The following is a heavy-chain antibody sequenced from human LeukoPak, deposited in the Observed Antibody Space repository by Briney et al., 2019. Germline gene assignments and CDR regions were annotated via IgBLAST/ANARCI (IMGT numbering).Heavy chain of an antibody. D-gene: IGHD1-26*01. CDR2: IVVGSGNT. CDR1: GYTFTSYG. J-gene: IGHJ4*02. V-gene: IGHV1-58*02. Sequence: SVKVSCKASGYTFTSYGISWVRQARGQRLEWIGWIVVGSGNTNYAQKFQERVTITRDMSTSTAHMELSSLRSEDTAVYYCTSDPTFYSGRYCFDYWGQGTLVTVSS. CDR3: TSDPTFYSGRYCFDY.